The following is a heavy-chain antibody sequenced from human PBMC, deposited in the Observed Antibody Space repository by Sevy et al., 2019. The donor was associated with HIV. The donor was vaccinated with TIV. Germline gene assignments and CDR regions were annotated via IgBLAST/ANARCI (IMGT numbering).Heavy chain of an antibody. V-gene: IGHV3-7*01. CDR2: IKQDGGEK. CDR3: ARDLERGMGATLRHWFDP. CDR1: GFTFSSYW. J-gene: IGHJ5*02. Sequence: GGSLRLSCAASGFTFSSYWMSWVRQAPGKGLEWVANIKQDGGEKYYVDSVKGRFTISRDNAKNSLYLQMNSLRAEDTAVYYCARDLERGMGATLRHWFDPWGQGTLVTVSS. D-gene: IGHD1-26*01.